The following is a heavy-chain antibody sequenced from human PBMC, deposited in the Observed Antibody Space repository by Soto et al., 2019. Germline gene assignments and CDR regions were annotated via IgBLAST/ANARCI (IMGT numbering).Heavy chain of an antibody. CDR1: AFTFSNYV. CDR2: ISASASST. CDR3: AKLGGGPCDSAVDV. Sequence: GGSLRLSCAASAFTFSNYVMTWVRQPPGKGLEWVSAISASASSTYYADSVRGRFTISRDNSKNTLYLQMSSLRVEETAIYYCAKLGGGPCDSAVDVWGQGSTVTVSS. J-gene: IGHJ6*02. V-gene: IGHV3-23*01. D-gene: IGHD2-21*02.